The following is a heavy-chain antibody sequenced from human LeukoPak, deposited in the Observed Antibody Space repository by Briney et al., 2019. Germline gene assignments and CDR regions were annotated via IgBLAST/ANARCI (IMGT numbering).Heavy chain of an antibody. CDR1: GGSMSNYY. CDR2: IYTSGTT. CDR3: ARGGNYWDAFDI. D-gene: IGHD1-26*01. J-gene: IGHJ3*02. Sequence: SETLSLTCTVSGGSMSNYYWSWIRQPAGKGLEWVGHIYTSGTTSYDPSLKSRVTMSVDTSNNQFSLKVTSVTAADTAVYFCARGGNYWDAFDIWGQGTMVTVSS. V-gene: IGHV4-4*07.